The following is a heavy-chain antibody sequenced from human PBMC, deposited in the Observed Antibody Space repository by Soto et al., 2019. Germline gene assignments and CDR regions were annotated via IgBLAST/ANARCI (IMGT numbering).Heavy chain of an antibody. J-gene: IGHJ5*02. D-gene: IGHD2-2*01. Sequence: QVQLQQWGAGLLKPSETLSLTCVVYGGSFSGYYWSWIRQSPGKGLEWIGGINHRGSTTYNPSLQRRVTISVDRSKTQSSLKLPSVTAADTAMYYCARDGFCTSTTCRVGNWFDPWGQGTLGTVAS. CDR2: INHRGST. V-gene: IGHV4-34*01. CDR1: GGSFSGYY. CDR3: ARDGFCTSTTCRVGNWFDP.